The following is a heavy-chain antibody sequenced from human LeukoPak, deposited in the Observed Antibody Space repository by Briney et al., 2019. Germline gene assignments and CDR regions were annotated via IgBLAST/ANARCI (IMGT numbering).Heavy chain of an antibody. CDR2: MYHSGST. Sequence: SETLSLTCAVSGGSISNDKWWGWVRQSPVKGLEWIGEMYHSGSTNYNPSLKSRVTISVDKSNNQFSLKLISVTAADTAMYYCATGTSWYYYYWGLGTLVTVSS. CDR1: GGSISNDKW. V-gene: IGHV4-4*02. J-gene: IGHJ4*02. D-gene: IGHD6-13*01. CDR3: ATGTSWYYYY.